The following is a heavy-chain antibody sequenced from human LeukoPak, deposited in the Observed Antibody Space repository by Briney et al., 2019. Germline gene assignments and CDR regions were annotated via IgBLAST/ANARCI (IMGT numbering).Heavy chain of an antibody. CDR1: GGSISSDDYY. Sequence: SSQTLSLTCTVSGGSISSDDYYWSWIRQPPGKGLEWIGYIYYRGSTYYNPSLKSRVTISVDTSKNQFSLKLSSVTAADTAVYYCARHILSFTIFGVVGLGFDPWGQGTLVTVSS. CDR2: IYYRGST. D-gene: IGHD3-3*01. J-gene: IGHJ5*02. CDR3: ARHILSFTIFGVVGLGFDP. V-gene: IGHV4-30-4*08.